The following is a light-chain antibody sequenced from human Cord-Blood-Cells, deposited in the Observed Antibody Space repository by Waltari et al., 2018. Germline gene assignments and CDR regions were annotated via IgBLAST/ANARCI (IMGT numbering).Light chain of an antibody. J-gene: IGKJ3*01. Sequence: IVWTQTPLSLPVTPGEPASISCRPRQSLLHSNGYNHLDWYLQKPGQSPQLLIYLGSNRASGVPDRFSGSGSGTDFTLKISRVEAEDVGVYYCMQALQTPFTFGPGTKVDIK. V-gene: IGKV2-28*01. CDR3: MQALQTPFT. CDR2: LGS. CDR1: QSLLHSNGYNH.